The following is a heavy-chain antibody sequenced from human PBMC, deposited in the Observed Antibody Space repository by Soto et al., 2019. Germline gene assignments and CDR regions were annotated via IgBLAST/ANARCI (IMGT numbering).Heavy chain of an antibody. J-gene: IGHJ6*02. Sequence: ASVKVSCKASGYTFTSYGISWVRQAPGQGLEWMGWISAYNGNTNYAQKLQGRVTMTTDTSTSTAYMELSSLRSEDTAVYYCARDDCSGGSCYGYGMDVWGQGTTVTVSS. CDR1: GYTFTSYG. CDR2: ISAYNGNT. CDR3: ARDDCSGGSCYGYGMDV. V-gene: IGHV1-18*01. D-gene: IGHD2-15*01.